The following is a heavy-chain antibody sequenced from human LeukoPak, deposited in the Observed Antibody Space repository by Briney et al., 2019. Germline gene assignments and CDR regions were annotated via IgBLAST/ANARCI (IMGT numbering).Heavy chain of an antibody. CDR1: GLTFSNSP. D-gene: IGHD1-7*01. V-gene: IGHV3-23*01. Sequence: PGGSLRLSCAASGLTFSNSPMTWVRQAAWKGLEWVSAISTSGSDTIYTDSVKDRLTISRDNSKNTLYLQMNSLRGEDTAVYYCAKGGNYAPLDYWGQGTLVTVSS. CDR3: AKGGNYAPLDY. CDR2: ISTSGSDT. J-gene: IGHJ4*02.